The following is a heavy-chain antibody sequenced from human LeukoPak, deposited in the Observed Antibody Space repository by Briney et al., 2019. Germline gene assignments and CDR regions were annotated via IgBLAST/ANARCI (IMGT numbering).Heavy chain of an antibody. CDR1: GGSISSYS. CDR2: IYYGGST. D-gene: IGHD1-26*01. V-gene: IGHV4-59*07. J-gene: IGHJ1*01. Sequence: SDTLSLTCIVSGGSISSYSCSWIRLPPGKGLEWIGYIYYGGSTNYNPSLKSRVAISVDTSKNQFSLKLSSVTPADTAVYYCASWISGNYQYFQHWGQGTLVTVSS. CDR3: ASWISGNYQYFQH.